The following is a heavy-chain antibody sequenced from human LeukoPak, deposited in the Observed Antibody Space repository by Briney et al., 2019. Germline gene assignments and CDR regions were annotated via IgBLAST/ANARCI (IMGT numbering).Heavy chain of an antibody. V-gene: IGHV3-7*01. CDR2: IKPDGNDK. CDR3: ARDANRVGATGASDI. D-gene: IGHD1-26*01. J-gene: IGHJ3*02. Sequence: GGSLRLSCAASGFTFSSYSMNWVRQAPGKGLEWVANIKPDGNDKNYLDSVRGRFTISRDNAKNSLYLQMDSLRAEDTAVYYCARDANRVGATGASDIWGQGTMVTVSS. CDR1: GFTFSSYS.